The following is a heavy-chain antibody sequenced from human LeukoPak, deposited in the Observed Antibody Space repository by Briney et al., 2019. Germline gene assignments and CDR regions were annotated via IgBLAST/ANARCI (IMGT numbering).Heavy chain of an antibody. V-gene: IGHV1-69*05. Sequence: SVKVSCKASGGTFSSYAISWVRQAPGQGLEWMGGIIPIFGTANYAQKFQGRVTITTDESTSTAYMELSSLRSEDTAVYYCARGARSGYDSPVDYWGQGALVTVSS. CDR3: ARGARSGYDSPVDY. D-gene: IGHD5-12*01. CDR1: GGTFSSYA. J-gene: IGHJ4*02. CDR2: IIPIFGTA.